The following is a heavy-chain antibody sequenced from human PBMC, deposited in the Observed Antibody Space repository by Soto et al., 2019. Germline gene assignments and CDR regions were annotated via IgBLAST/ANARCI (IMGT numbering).Heavy chain of an antibody. CDR3: ARITGYSYGIDY. Sequence: SETLSLTCTVSGGSISSGDYYWSWIRQPPGKGLEWIGYIYYSGSTYYNPSLKSRVTISVDTSKNQFSLKLSSVTAADTAVYYCARITGYSYGIDYWGQGTLVTVSS. CDR1: GGSISSGDYY. V-gene: IGHV4-30-4*01. J-gene: IGHJ4*02. CDR2: IYYSGST. D-gene: IGHD5-18*01.